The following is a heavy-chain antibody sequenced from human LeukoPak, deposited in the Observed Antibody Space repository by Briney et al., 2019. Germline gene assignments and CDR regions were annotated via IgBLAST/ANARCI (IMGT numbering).Heavy chain of an antibody. Sequence: GGSLRLSCVASGFSFSTQRMHWVRQVPGKGLVWVSYINIDERITGYADSVKGRFTISRDNGKNTLYLQMNSLRAEDTAVYYCAKDCSSTSCYLYWGQGTLVTVSS. J-gene: IGHJ4*02. CDR1: GFSFSTQR. CDR3: AKDCSSTSCYLY. V-gene: IGHV3-74*01. D-gene: IGHD2-2*01. CDR2: INIDERIT.